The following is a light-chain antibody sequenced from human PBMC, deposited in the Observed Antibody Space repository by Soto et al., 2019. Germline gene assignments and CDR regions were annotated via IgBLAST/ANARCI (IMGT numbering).Light chain of an antibody. V-gene: IGKV1-12*01. CDR3: QQASRFPLT. Sequence: DIQMTQSPSSVSAFVGDRVTITCRASQDISTWLAWFQQKPGKAPELLISAASRLQSGVPSRFSGSRSGTDFTLTITSLQPEDFATYYCQQASRFPLTFGGGTKVEIK. J-gene: IGKJ4*01. CDR2: AAS. CDR1: QDISTW.